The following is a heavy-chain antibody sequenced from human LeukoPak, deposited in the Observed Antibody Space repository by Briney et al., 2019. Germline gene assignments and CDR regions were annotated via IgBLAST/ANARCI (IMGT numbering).Heavy chain of an antibody. D-gene: IGHD1-26*01. CDR3: ARDKIVGATHFDY. J-gene: IGHJ4*02. CDR1: GFTFSTYR. V-gene: IGHV3-7*01. Sequence: GGSLRLSCAASGFTFSTYRMSWVRQAPGKGLEWVANIQQDGSEKYYVDSVTGRFTISRDNAKNSLYLQMNSLRAEDTAVYYCARDKIVGATHFDYWGQGTLVTVSS. CDR2: IQQDGSEK.